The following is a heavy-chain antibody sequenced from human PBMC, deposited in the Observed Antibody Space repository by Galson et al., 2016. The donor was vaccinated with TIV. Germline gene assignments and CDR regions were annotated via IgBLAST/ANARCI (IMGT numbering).Heavy chain of an antibody. Sequence: SVKVSCKASGVSFNTHGIVWVRQAPGQGLEWVGEVVPQYGTTTNTQSFQDRVTITTDESTSTAYMEVSRLKSEDTAVYYCARAWGDFRSGPVAFHFGMDVWGQGTTVVVSS. J-gene: IGHJ6*02. CDR2: VVPQYGTT. CDR3: ARAWGDFRSGPVAFHFGMDV. V-gene: IGHV1-69*05. CDR1: GVSFNTHG. D-gene: IGHD6-25*01.